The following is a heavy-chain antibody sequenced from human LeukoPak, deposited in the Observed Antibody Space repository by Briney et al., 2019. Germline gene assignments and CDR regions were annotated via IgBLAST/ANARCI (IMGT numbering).Heavy chain of an antibody. CDR1: GGSFSGYY. CDR3: ARGLRGDYDSSGYSYFDY. J-gene: IGHJ4*02. D-gene: IGHD3-22*01. CDR2: INHSGST. Sequence: SETLSLTCAVYGGSFSGYYWSWIRQPPGKGLEWIGEINHSGSTNYNPSLKSRVTISVDTSKNQFSLKLSSVTAADTAVYNCARGLRGDYDSSGYSYFDYWGQGTLVTVSS. V-gene: IGHV4-34*01.